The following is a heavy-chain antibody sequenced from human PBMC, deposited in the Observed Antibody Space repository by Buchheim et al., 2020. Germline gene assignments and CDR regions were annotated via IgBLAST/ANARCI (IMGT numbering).Heavy chain of an antibody. CDR3: ARRYGSGSYYRAGFDY. CDR2: IYYSGST. J-gene: IGHJ4*02. Sequence: QVQLQESGPGLVKPSETLSLTCTVSGGSFSSGSYYWSWIRQPPGKGLEWIGYIYYSGSTNYNPSLKSRVTISVDTSKNQSSLKLSSVTAADTAVYYCARRYGSGSYYRAGFDYWGQGTL. V-gene: IGHV4-61*01. D-gene: IGHD3-10*01. CDR1: GGSFSSGSYY.